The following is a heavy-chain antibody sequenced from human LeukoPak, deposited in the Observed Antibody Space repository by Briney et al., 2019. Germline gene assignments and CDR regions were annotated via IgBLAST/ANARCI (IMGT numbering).Heavy chain of an antibody. V-gene: IGHV1-69*02. J-gene: IGHJ3*01. Sequence: GASVKVSCKASVCTFSSYTSSWVRQAPGQGLEWMGRIIPILGIANYAQKFQGRVTITAEKSTSTDDMALSSPSAERTAVHYCVMVEVSGSYYSADQGHALDVWGQGTMVTVS. CDR2: IIPILGIA. CDR1: VCTFSSYT. D-gene: IGHD1-26*01. CDR3: VMVEVSGSYYSADQGHALDV.